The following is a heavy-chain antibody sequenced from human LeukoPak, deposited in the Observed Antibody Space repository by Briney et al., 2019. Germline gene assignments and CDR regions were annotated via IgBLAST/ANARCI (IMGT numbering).Heavy chain of an antibody. J-gene: IGHJ3*02. CDR3: ARPLRDGYNFDAFDI. D-gene: IGHD5-24*01. CDR1: GFTFSSYG. V-gene: IGHV3-33*01. Sequence: GRSLRLSCAASGFTFSSYGMHWVRQAPGKGLEWVAVIWYDGSNKYYADSVKGRFTISRDNSKNTLYLQMNSLRAEDTAVYYCARPLRDGYNFDAFDIWGQGTMVTVSS. CDR2: IWYDGSNK.